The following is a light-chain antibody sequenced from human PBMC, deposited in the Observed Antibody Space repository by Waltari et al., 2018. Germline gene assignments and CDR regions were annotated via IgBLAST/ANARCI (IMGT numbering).Light chain of an antibody. Sequence: DIHATQSPSSMSASVGDSVTIPCRASQGISNYLAWYQQKPGKVPKLLIYAASTLQSGVPSRFSGSGSGTDFTLTISSLQPEDVATYCCQKYNSAPPTFGGGTKVEIK. CDR3: QKYNSAPPT. V-gene: IGKV1-27*01. CDR2: AAS. J-gene: IGKJ4*01. CDR1: QGISNY.